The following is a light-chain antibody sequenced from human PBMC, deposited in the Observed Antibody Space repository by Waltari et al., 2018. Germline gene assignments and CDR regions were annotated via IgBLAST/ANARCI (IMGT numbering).Light chain of an antibody. CDR3: QQRRSWPLT. CDR1: HSVDWY. CDR2: DTS. Sequence: EIVLTQSPATLSLSPGERATLSCRASHSVDWYLAWYQQRPGQPPRLLIYDTSNRAPGIPARFSGIGSDTDFTLTISSLEPEDFAVYYCQQRRSWPLTFGGGTKVEIE. V-gene: IGKV3-11*01. J-gene: IGKJ4*01.